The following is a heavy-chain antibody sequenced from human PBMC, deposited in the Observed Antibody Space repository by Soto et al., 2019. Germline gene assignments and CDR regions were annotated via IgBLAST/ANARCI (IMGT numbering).Heavy chain of an antibody. D-gene: IGHD6-19*01. J-gene: IGHJ4*02. CDR1: GLSLSSTRMA. V-gene: IGHV2-5*02. CDR3: AHIVVAGLGYYFDY. Sequence: QITLKESGPTLVKPTQTLTLTCTFSGLSLSSTRMAVGWIRQPPGKALEWLALISWGDDKRYTPFLKSRLATTTDTSKNQVVLTMSNMDPVDTARYYCAHIVVAGLGYYFDYWGQGTLVTVSS. CDR2: ISWGDDK.